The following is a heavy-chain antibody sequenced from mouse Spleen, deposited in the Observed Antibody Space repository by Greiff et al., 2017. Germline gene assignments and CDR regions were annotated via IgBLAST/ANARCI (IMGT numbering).Heavy chain of an antibody. CDR2: ISDGGSYT. J-gene: IGHJ4*01. CDR3: ARDAGGSSYGYAMDY. V-gene: IGHV5-4*02. CDR1: GFTFSDYY. D-gene: IGHD1-1*01. Sequence: EVKLVESGGGLVKPGGSLKLSCAASGFTFSDYYMYWVRQTPEKRLEWVATISDGGSYTYYPDSVKGRFTISRDNAKNNLYLQMSSLKSEDTAMYYCARDAGGSSYGYAMDYWGQGTSVTVSS.